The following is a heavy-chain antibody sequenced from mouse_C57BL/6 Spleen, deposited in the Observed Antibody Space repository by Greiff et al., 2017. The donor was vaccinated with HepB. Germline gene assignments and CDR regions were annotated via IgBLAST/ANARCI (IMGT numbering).Heavy chain of an antibody. CDR2: IYPGDGDT. V-gene: IGHV1-82*01. CDR3: ARIDSNLYYYAMDY. D-gene: IGHD2-5*01. Sequence: QVQLQQSGPELVKPGASVKISCKASGYAFSSSWMNWVKQSPGKGLEWIGRIYPGDGDTNYNGKFKGKATLTADKSSSTAYMQLSSLTSEDSAVYFCARIDSNLYYYAMDYWGQGTSVTVSS. CDR1: GYAFSSSW. J-gene: IGHJ4*01.